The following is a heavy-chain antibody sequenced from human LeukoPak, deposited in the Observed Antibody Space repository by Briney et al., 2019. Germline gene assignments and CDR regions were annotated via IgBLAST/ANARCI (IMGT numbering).Heavy chain of an antibody. CDR3: ARDGRIRFPVTNWFDP. CDR1: GYSVNSGYY. CDR2: IYHSGST. Sequence: SETLPLTCSVSGYSVNSGYYWGWIRQPHGKGLEWIARIYHSGSTYYNLSLKSRVTISVDTSKNQFSLKLSSVTAADTAVYYFARDGRIRFPVTNWFDPWSQGTLVTVSS. V-gene: IGHV4-38-2*02. D-gene: IGHD3-3*01. J-gene: IGHJ5*02.